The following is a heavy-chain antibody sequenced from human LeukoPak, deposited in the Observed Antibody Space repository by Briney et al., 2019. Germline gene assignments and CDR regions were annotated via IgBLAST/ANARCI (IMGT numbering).Heavy chain of an antibody. CDR3: ARENYCSGGSCYGGWFDP. V-gene: IGHV5-51*01. D-gene: IGHD2-15*01. CDR2: IYPSDSDT. Sequence: GESLKISCKGSGYMFTSFWIAWVRQMPGKGLECMGVIYPSDSDTKYSPSFQGQVTISADKSISTAYLQWSSLKASDTAMYYCARENYCSGGSCYGGWFDPWGQGTLVTVSS. J-gene: IGHJ5*02. CDR1: GYMFTSFW.